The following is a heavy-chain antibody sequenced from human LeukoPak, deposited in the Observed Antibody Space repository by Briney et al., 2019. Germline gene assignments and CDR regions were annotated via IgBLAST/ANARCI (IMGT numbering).Heavy chain of an antibody. CDR2: INEDGSQK. D-gene: IGHD6-19*01. V-gene: IGHV3-7*01. Sequence: GGSLRLSCVTSGFTFSSYWMSWVRQAPGKGLEWVANINEDGSQKNYVDSMKGQLTISRDNAKNSVYLQMDSLRVDDTAVYYCARPSSYSSAWGSDHWGQGTLVTVRS. CDR1: GFTFSSYW. J-gene: IGHJ4*02. CDR3: ARPSSYSSAWGSDH.